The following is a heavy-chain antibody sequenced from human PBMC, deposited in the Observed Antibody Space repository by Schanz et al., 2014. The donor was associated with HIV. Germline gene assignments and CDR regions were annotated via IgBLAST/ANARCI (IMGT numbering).Heavy chain of an antibody. V-gene: IGHV3-21*06. Sequence: VQLEESGEGLVKPGGSLRLSCTGSGFPFSSYAINWVRQAPGKGLEWLSSISSSGGYIYYADSVKGRFTISRDNSKNSVFLQMDRLRAEDTAVYYCARGSWYSSGWVDDQYYYDVDVWGQGTTVTVSS. CDR3: ARGSWYSSGWVDDQYYYDVDV. D-gene: IGHD6-19*01. CDR2: ISSSGGYI. J-gene: IGHJ6*02. CDR1: GFPFSSYA.